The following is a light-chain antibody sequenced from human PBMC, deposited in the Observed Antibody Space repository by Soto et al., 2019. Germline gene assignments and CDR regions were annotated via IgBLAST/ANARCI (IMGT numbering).Light chain of an antibody. J-gene: IGKJ4*01. CDR1: QSINHD. CDR3: QEDDNRPVT. Sequence: EIVLPLSPATLSFSPGETTRLSCRASQSINHDVAWYQRKVGQTPRLLIHGASTRATGIAARFSRSGSGTEFTLTISGLQSEDFARYHCQEDDNRPVTFGGGTK. V-gene: IGKV3D-15*01. CDR2: GAS.